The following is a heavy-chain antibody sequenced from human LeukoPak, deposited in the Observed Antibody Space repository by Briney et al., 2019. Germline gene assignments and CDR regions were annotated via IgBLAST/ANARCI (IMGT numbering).Heavy chain of an antibody. Sequence: GGSLLLSCAASRFTFSSYAMHWVRQAPGKGLEWVEVISYDGSNKYYAVSVKGRFTISRDNSKNTLYLQMNSLRAEDTAVYYCAPQYGGYWVYWGQGTLVAVSS. CDR2: ISYDGSNK. V-gene: IGHV3-30*04. CDR1: RFTFSSYA. CDR3: APQYGGYWVY. J-gene: IGHJ4*02. D-gene: IGHD1-26*01.